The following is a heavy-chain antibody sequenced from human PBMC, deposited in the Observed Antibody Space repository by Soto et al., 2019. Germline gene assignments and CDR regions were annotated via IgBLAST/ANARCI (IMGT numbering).Heavy chain of an antibody. D-gene: IGHD1-26*01. CDR2: LIPIYGTA. V-gene: IGHV1-69*01. CDR1: GDNFDYYA. Sequence: QVELVQSGPEGKKPGSSVRISCRPSGDNFDYYAISWVREAPGQGLEWMGGLIPIYGTADYAKKFQGRVSITADESTKTVYMEIRSLRLDATAVYYCTRGQGGLRIAALVGGVNGVDVWGQGTTVVVSS. CDR3: TRGQGGLRIAALVGGVNGVDV. J-gene: IGHJ6*01.